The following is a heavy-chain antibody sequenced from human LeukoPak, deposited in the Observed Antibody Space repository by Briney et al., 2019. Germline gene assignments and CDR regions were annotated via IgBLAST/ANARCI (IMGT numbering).Heavy chain of an antibody. J-gene: IGHJ4*02. CDR1: GGSISSSSYY. V-gene: IGHV4-39*01. CDR2: IYYSGST. CDR3: ARQEAYYGSGSYPNNN. D-gene: IGHD3-10*01. Sequence: SETLSLTCTVSGGSISSSSYYWGWIRQPPGKGLEWIESIYYSGSTYYNPSLKSRVTISVDTSKNQFSLKLSSVTAAGTAVYYCARQEAYYGSGSYPNNNWGQGTLVTVSS.